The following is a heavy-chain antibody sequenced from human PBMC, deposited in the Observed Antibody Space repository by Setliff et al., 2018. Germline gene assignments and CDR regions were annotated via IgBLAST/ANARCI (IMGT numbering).Heavy chain of an antibody. V-gene: IGHV1-69*13. CDR3: ARGNMDVVAAGGKYSGLAF. J-gene: IGHJ6*02. Sequence: ASVKVSCKTSGGTFKNHAISWVRQAPGQGLEWMGGTIPMFDRPNYAQKFQGRAAITADESTNTAYIEISSLRYEDTAVYYCARGNMDVVAAGGKYSGLAFWGQGTTVTVSS. D-gene: IGHD6-13*01. CDR2: TIPMFDRP. CDR1: GGTFKNHA.